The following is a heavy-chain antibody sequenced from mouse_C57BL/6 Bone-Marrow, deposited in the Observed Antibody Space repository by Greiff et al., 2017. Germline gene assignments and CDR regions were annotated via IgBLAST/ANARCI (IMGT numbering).Heavy chain of an antibody. CDR1: GFTFSDFY. CDR3: ARDAYGSRGFAY. J-gene: IGHJ3*01. V-gene: IGHV7-1*01. Sequence: EVKLVESGGGLVQSGRSLRLSCATSGFTFSDFYMEWVRQAPGKGLEWIAASRNKANDYTTEYSASVKGRFIVSRDTSQSILYLQMNALRAEDTAIYYCARDAYGSRGFAYWGQGTLVTVSA. D-gene: IGHD1-1*01. CDR2: SRNKANDYTT.